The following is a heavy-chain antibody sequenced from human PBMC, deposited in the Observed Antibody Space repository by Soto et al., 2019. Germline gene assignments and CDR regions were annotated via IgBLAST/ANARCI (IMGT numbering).Heavy chain of an antibody. J-gene: IGHJ5*02. V-gene: IGHV4-31*03. Sequence: LSLTCTVSGGSISSGGYYWNWIRQHPGKGLEWIGYIYYIGSTYYNPSLKSRVTISLDTSKNQFSLRLSSVTAADTAVYYCARSVFPWGQGTLITVSS. CDR2: IYYIGST. CDR3: ARSVFP. CDR1: GGSISSGGYY.